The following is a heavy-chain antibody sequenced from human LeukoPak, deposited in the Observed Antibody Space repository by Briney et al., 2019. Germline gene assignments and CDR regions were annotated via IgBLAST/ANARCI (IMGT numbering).Heavy chain of an antibody. D-gene: IGHD1-26*01. Sequence: KTSQTLSLTCAISGDSVSSNSAVWNWIRQSPSRGLEWLGRTYYRSKWYTDYAVSVKSRMTINPDTSKNQFSLKLSSVTAADTAVYYCAREGGSYPGPFDYWGQGTLVTVSS. CDR1: GDSVSSNSAV. CDR3: AREGGSYPGPFDY. V-gene: IGHV6-1*01. CDR2: TYYRSKWYT. J-gene: IGHJ4*02.